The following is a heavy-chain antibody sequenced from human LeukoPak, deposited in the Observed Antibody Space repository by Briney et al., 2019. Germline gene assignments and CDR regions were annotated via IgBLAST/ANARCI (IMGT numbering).Heavy chain of an antibody. J-gene: IGHJ3*02. V-gene: IGHV4-59*01. Sequence: SSETLSLTCTVSGGSISSYYWSWIRQPPGKGLEWIGYIYYSGSTNYNPSLKSRVTISVDTSKNQFSLKLSSVTAADTAVYYCASLAVAGTVFAFDIWGQGTMVTVSS. CDR3: ASLAVAGTVFAFDI. D-gene: IGHD6-19*01. CDR2: IYYSGST. CDR1: GGSISSYY.